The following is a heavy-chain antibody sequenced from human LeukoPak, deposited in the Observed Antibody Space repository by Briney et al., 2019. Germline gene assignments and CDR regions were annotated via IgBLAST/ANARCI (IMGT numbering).Heavy chain of an antibody. J-gene: IGHJ4*02. CDR2: ISYTGTYI. V-gene: IGHV3-21*04. CDR1: AFSLNTYN. Sequence: GGSLRLSCVVSAFSLNTYNMNWVRQAPGKGLEWVSSISYTGTYIYYADSVKGRFTISGDNAQNSVYLQMNSLRAEDTAVYYCVRDRGTYRPIDYWGQGTLVTVSS. CDR3: VRDRGTYRPIDY. D-gene: IGHD1-26*01.